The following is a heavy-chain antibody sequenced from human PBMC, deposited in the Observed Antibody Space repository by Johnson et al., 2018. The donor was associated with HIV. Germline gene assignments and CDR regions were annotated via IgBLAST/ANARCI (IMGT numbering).Heavy chain of an antibody. J-gene: IGHJ3*02. Sequence: QLVESGGGVVRPGGSLRLSCVVYGFTFDNYGMTWVRQAPGKGMEWVSDLNWNGGSTGYADSVKGRFILSRDTAKNSLYLQMNSLRAEDTAWYYCARVVAFKVRDLYYYDSSGSNDAFDIWGQGTLVTVSS. CDR1: GFTFDNYG. CDR3: ARVVAFKVRDLYYYDSSGSNDAFDI. V-gene: IGHV3-20*04. CDR2: LNWNGGST. D-gene: IGHD3-22*01.